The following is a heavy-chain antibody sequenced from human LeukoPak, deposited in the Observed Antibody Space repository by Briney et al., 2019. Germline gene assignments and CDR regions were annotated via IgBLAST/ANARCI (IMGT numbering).Heavy chain of an antibody. Sequence: SGTLSLTCTVSGGSISSGSYYWSWIRQPAGKGLEWIGRIYTSGSTNYNPSLKSRVTISVDTSKNQFSLKLSSVTAADTAVYYGARDGEDIVVVPAAIWGQGTLVTVSS. CDR2: IYTSGST. J-gene: IGHJ4*02. V-gene: IGHV4-61*02. D-gene: IGHD2-2*01. CDR1: GGSISSGSYY. CDR3: ARDGEDIVVVPAAI.